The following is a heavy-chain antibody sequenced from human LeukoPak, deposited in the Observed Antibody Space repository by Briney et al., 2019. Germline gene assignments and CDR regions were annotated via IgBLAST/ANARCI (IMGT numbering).Heavy chain of an antibody. CDR3: ARGPYYYDSSGYLSFYFDY. Sequence: SETLSLTCAVYGGSFSGYYWSWIRQPPGKGLEWIGEINHSGSTNYNPSLKSRVTISVDTSKNQFSLKLSSVTAADTAVYYCARGPYYYDSSGYLSFYFDYWGQGTLVTVSS. V-gene: IGHV4-34*01. CDR2: INHSGST. CDR1: GGSFSGYY. J-gene: IGHJ4*02. D-gene: IGHD3-22*01.